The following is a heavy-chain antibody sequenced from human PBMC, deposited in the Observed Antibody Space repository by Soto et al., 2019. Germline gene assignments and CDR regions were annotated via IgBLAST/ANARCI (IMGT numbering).Heavy chain of an antibody. J-gene: IGHJ6*02. CDR2: INHTGST. CDR1: GGSFSGYY. CDR3: AGWGPQRFHYGMDV. V-gene: IGHV4-34*01. Sequence: SETLSLTCAVYGGSFSGYYWSWIRQPPGKGLEWIGEINHTGSTKYNPSLKSRVTMSLGTSKNKFSLNLSSVTAADTAVYYCAGWGPQRFHYGMDVWGQGTTVTVSS. D-gene: IGHD1-26*01.